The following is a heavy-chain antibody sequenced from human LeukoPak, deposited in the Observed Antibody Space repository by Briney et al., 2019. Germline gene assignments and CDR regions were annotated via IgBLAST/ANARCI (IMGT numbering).Heavy chain of an antibody. CDR1: GGSISSSNW. Sequence: SETLSLTCAVSGGSISSSNWWSWVRQPPGKGLEWIGEIFHSGSTNYNPSLKSRVTISVDTSKNQFSLKLSSVTAADTAVYYCAREEDGYSTGAFDIWGQGTMVTVSS. J-gene: IGHJ3*02. CDR3: AREEDGYSTGAFDI. CDR2: IFHSGST. D-gene: IGHD5-24*01. V-gene: IGHV4-4*02.